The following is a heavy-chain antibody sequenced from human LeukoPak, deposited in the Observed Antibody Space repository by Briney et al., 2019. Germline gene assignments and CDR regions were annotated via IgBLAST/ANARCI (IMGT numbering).Heavy chain of an antibody. CDR2: INPNSGGT. D-gene: IGHD1-14*01. V-gene: IGHV1-2*02. CDR3: ARDGGSNWFDP. CDR1: GYTFTCYY. J-gene: IGHJ5*02. Sequence: GASVKVSCKASGYTFTCYYMHWVRQAPGQGRGGMGWINPNSGGTNYAQKFQGRVTMTRDTSISTAYMELSRLRSDDTAVYYCARDGGSNWFDPWGQGTLVTVSS.